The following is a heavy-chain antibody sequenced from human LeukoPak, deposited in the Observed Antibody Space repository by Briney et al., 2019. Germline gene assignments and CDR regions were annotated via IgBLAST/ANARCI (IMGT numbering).Heavy chain of an antibody. D-gene: IGHD3-22*01. V-gene: IGHV4-34*01. J-gene: IGHJ4*02. CDR2: INHSGST. CDR1: GGSFSGYY. Sequence: PSETLSLTCAVYGGSFSGYYWSWIRQPPGKGLEWIGEINHSGSTNYNPSLKSRVTISVDTSKNQFSLKLSSVTAADTAVYYCAKRGVVIRVILVGFHEQANYFDSWGQGVLVTVSS. CDR3: AKRGVVIRVILVGFHEQANYFDS.